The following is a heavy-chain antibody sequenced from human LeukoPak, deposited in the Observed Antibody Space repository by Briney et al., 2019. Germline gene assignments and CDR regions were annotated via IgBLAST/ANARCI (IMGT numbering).Heavy chain of an antibody. V-gene: IGHV3-9*01. CDR1: GITFDDYA. Sequence: GGSLRLSCAASGITFDDYAMHWVRQAPGKGLEWVSGISWNSGSIGYADSVKGRFTISRDNAKNSLYLQMNSLRAEDTALYYCAKGLVTAGAVDSFDYWGQGTLVTVSS. D-gene: IGHD2-21*02. CDR3: AKGLVTAGAVDSFDY. CDR2: ISWNSGSI. J-gene: IGHJ4*02.